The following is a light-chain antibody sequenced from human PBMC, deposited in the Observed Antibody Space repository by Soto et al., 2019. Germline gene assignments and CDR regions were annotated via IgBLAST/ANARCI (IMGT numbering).Light chain of an antibody. J-gene: IGKJ4*01. Sequence: EIVMTQSRATLSVSPGERATLSCRASQSVSSNLAWYQQKPGQAPRLLVYGASTRATGIPARFSGSGSGTQFTLTISSLQSEDFAVYYCQQHNNWPLTFGGGTKVEIK. CDR2: GAS. CDR3: QQHNNWPLT. CDR1: QSVSSN. V-gene: IGKV3-15*01.